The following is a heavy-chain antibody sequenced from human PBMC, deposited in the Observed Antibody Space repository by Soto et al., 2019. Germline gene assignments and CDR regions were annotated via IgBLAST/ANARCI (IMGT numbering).Heavy chain of an antibody. CDR2: ISSSSSTI. Sequence: LRLSCAASGFTFSSYSMKWVRQAPGKGLEWVSYISSSSSTIYYADSVKGRFTISRDNAKNSLYLQMNSLRDEDTAVYYCARLRRIAAAGTGPDYWGQGTLVTVSS. CDR1: GFTFSSYS. J-gene: IGHJ4*02. V-gene: IGHV3-48*02. D-gene: IGHD6-13*01. CDR3: ARLRRIAAAGTGPDY.